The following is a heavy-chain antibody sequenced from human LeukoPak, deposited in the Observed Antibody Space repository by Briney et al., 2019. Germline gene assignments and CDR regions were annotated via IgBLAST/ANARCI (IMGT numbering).Heavy chain of an antibody. J-gene: IGHJ4*02. CDR1: GFTFSRYG. CDR3: ATFGVIVRNNYLDY. V-gene: IGHV3-23*01. Sequence: GGSLRLSCAASGFTFSRYGIHWVRQAPGKGLEWVSSITANGDTTYYADSVKGRFTISRDNSKNTLYLQMSSLRAEDTAVYYCATFGVIVRNNYLDYWGQGALVAVSS. D-gene: IGHD2-21*01. CDR2: ITANGDTT.